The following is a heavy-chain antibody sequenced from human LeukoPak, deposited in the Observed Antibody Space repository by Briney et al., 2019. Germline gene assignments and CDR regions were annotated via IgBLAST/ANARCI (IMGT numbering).Heavy chain of an antibody. CDR3: ASSIAAAGNYQTLDY. J-gene: IGHJ4*02. Sequence: PSETLSLTCTVSGGSISSCSYYWGWIRQPPGKGLEWIGSIYYSGSTYYNPSLKSRVTISVDTSKNQFSLKPSSVTAADTAVYYCASSIAAAGNYQTLDYWGQGTLVTVSS. D-gene: IGHD6-13*01. CDR1: GGSISSCSYY. V-gene: IGHV4-39*01. CDR2: IYYSGST.